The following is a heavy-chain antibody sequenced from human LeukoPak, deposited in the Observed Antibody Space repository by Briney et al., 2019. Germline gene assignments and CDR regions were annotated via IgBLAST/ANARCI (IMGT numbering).Heavy chain of an antibody. CDR2: ISYDGSNK. V-gene: IGHV3-30*03. CDR1: GFTFSSYG. D-gene: IGHD3-10*01. J-gene: IGHJ4*02. Sequence: GGSLRLSCAASGFTFSSYGMHWVRQAPGKGLEWVAVISYDGSNKYYADSVKGRFTISRDNSKNTLYLQMNSLGAEDTAVYYCASLWFGESYFDYWGQGTLVTVSS. CDR3: ASLWFGESYFDY.